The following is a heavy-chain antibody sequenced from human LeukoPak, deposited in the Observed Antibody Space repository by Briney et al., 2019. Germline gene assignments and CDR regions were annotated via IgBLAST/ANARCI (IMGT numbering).Heavy chain of an antibody. CDR3: AGLGVMVLVYRFEF. J-gene: IGHJ4*02. CDR1: GDSVTNNKYF. V-gene: IGHV4-39*07. D-gene: IGHD2-8*01. Sequence: SETLSLTCTVSGDSVTNNKYFWGWIRQPPGKGLEHIGSIDYSRTTYYNPSLKSRVTISLDTSKNQFSLRLSSVTAADTAAYYCAGLGVMVLVYRFEFWGPGMPVTVSS. CDR2: IDYSRTT.